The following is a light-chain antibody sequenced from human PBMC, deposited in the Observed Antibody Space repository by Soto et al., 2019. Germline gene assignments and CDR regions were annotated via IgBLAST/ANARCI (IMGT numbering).Light chain of an antibody. V-gene: IGKV3-11*01. CDR2: DAS. J-gene: IGKJ5*01. Sequence: EIVLTQSQGTLSLSRWERATLSCEASQSVSSYLAWYQQKPGQAPRLLIYDASNRATGIPARFSGSGSGTDFTLTISSLETEDFAVYYCQQRSNWPITFGQGTRLEIK. CDR1: QSVSSY. CDR3: QQRSNWPIT.